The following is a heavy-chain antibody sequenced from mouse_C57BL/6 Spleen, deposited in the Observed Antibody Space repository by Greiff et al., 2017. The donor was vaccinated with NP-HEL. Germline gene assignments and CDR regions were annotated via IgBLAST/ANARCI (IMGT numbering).Heavy chain of an antibody. CDR1: GYTFTEYT. V-gene: IGHV1-62-2*01. CDR2: FYPGSGSI. Sequence: VQLQESGAELVKPGASVKLSCKASGYTFTEYTIHWVKQRSGQGLEWIGWFYPGSGSIKYNEKFKDKATLTADKSSSTVYMELSRLTSEDSAVYFCARHEGPRYGYDDAMDYWGQGTSVTVSS. J-gene: IGHJ4*01. CDR3: ARHEGPRYGYDDAMDY. D-gene: IGHD2-2*01.